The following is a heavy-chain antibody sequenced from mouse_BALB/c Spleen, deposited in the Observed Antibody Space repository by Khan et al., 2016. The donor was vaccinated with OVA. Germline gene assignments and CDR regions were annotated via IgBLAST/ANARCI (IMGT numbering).Heavy chain of an antibody. Sequence: EVQLQESGPGLVKPSQSLSLTCTVTGYSITSDYAWNWIRQFPGNTLEWMGYISYSGSTNYNPSLKSRISITRDTSKNQFILQLNSVTTEDTATYYCERDGSRYNYAMDYWGQGTSVTVSS. V-gene: IGHV3-2*02. J-gene: IGHJ4*01. CDR1: GYSITSDYA. CDR2: ISYSGST. D-gene: IGHD2-3*01. CDR3: ERDGSRYNYAMDY.